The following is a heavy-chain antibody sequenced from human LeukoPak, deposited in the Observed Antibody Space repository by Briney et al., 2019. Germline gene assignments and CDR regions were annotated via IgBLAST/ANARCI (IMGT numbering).Heavy chain of an antibody. CDR2: IGNSGGST. CDR3: AYSAALQYYFDY. V-gene: IGHV3-23*01. D-gene: IGHD6-13*01. J-gene: IGHJ4*02. Sequence: GGSLRLSCAASGFTFSNYAMSWLRQAPGKGLEWVSTIGNSGGSTYYADSVKGRFTISRDNSKNTLYLQMNSLRAEDTAVYYCAYSAALQYYFDYWGQGALVTVSS. CDR1: GFTFSNYA.